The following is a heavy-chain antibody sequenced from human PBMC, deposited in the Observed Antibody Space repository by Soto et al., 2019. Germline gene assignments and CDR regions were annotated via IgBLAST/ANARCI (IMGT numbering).Heavy chain of an antibody. CDR2: IYYSGST. Sequence: PSETLCLTCTVSGGSISSGGYYWSWIRQHPGKGLEWIGYIYYSGSTYYNPSLKSRVTISVDTSKNQFSLKLSSVTAADTAVYYCASFRITMVRGVKGNWFDPWGQGTLVTVSS. D-gene: IGHD3-10*01. CDR1: GGSISSGGYY. CDR3: ASFRITMVRGVKGNWFDP. V-gene: IGHV4-31*03. J-gene: IGHJ5*02.